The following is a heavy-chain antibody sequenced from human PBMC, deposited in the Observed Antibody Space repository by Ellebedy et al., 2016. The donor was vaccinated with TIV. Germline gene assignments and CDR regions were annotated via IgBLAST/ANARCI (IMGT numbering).Heavy chain of an antibody. CDR3: ARDTVVVAATSENWFDP. D-gene: IGHD2-15*01. CDR1: GFTFSSYS. J-gene: IGHJ5*02. Sequence: GESLKISCAASGFTFSSYSMCWVRQAPGTGLEWVSAITGSGGSTYYADSVKGRFTISRDNSKNTLYLQMNSRRAKDTAVYYCARDTVVVAATSENWFDPWGQGTLVTVSS. V-gene: IGHV3-23*01. CDR2: ITGSGGST.